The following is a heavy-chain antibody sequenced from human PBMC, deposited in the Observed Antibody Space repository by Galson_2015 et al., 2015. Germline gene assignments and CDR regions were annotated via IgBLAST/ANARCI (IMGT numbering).Heavy chain of an antibody. CDR2: ISSGSTYT. D-gene: IGHD5-18*01. J-gene: IGHJ5*02. V-gene: IGHV3-11*05. Sequence: SLRLSCAASGFIFSDYYMSWIRQAPGKGPEWLSYISSGSTYTNYADSVRGRFTISRDNSKNALYLQMNSLRAEDTAIYYCVREPTSEGYFDPWGQGSLVTVSS. CDR1: GFIFSDYY. CDR3: VREPTSEGYFDP.